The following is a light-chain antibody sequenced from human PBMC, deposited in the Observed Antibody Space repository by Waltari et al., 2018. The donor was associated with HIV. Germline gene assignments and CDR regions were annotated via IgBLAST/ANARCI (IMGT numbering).Light chain of an antibody. CDR2: SSN. CDR3: ATWDDSLNGRV. J-gene: IGLJ3*02. Sequence: QSMLTQPPSASGTPGQRVTISCSGSSSNIGRNTVNWYQQLPGTAPKLLLYSSNHRPSGVPDRFSGSKSGTSASLAISGLQSEDEADYYCATWDDSLNGRVFGGGTKLTVL. CDR1: SSNIGRNT. V-gene: IGLV1-44*01.